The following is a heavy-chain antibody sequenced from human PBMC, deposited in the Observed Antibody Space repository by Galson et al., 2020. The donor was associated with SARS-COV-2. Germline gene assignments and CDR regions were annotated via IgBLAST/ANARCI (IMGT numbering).Heavy chain of an antibody. V-gene: IGHV4-31*03. D-gene: IGHD3-22*01. CDR1: GGSISSGGYY. Sequence: SETLSLTCTVSGGSISSGGYYWSWIRQHPGKGLEWLGYIYYSGSTYYNPSLKSRVTISVDTSKNQFSLKLSSVTAADTAVYYCAREGSLYYDSLFDIWGQGTMVTVSS. CDR2: IYYSGST. CDR3: AREGSLYYDSLFDI. J-gene: IGHJ3*02.